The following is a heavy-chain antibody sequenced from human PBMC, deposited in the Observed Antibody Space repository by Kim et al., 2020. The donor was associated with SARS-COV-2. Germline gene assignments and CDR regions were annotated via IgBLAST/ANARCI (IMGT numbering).Heavy chain of an antibody. J-gene: IGHJ5*02. CDR3: ARGRVGGTTVTTNWFDP. CDR2: IYYSGST. D-gene: IGHD4-17*01. Sequence: SETLSLTCTVSGGSISSGGYYWSWIRQHPGKGLEWIGYIYYSGSTYYNPSLKSRVTISVDTSKNQFSLKLSSVTAADTAVYYCARGRVGGTTVTTNWFDPWGQGTLVTVSS. CDR1: GGSISSGGYY. V-gene: IGHV4-31*03.